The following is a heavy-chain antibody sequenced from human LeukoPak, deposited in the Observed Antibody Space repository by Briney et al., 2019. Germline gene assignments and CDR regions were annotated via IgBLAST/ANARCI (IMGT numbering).Heavy chain of an antibody. Sequence: ADTLSLMCTVSGRSISNYYWGWTRQPPGKGLEWIGYRYSTGSTNYNPFLKSRVTISVDTSKTQFSLKLSSVTTADTAVFYCARDSGGGVGIFDYGGQGTLVTVSS. CDR3: ARDSGGGVGIFDY. D-gene: IGHD2-8*02. J-gene: IGHJ4*02. CDR1: GRSISNYY. V-gene: IGHV4-59*01. CDR2: RYSTGST.